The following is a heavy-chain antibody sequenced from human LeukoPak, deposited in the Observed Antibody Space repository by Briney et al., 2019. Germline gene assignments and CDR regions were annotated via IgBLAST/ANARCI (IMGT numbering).Heavy chain of an antibody. CDR1: GFTFSSYG. Sequence: PGGSLRLSCAASGFTFSSYGMHWVRQAPGKGLEWVAVISYDGSNKYYADSVEGRFTISRDNSKNTLYLQMNSLRAEDTAVYYCAKARITMVRGAGYWGQGTLVTVSS. J-gene: IGHJ4*02. CDR3: AKARITMVRGAGY. CDR2: ISYDGSNK. D-gene: IGHD3-10*01. V-gene: IGHV3-30*18.